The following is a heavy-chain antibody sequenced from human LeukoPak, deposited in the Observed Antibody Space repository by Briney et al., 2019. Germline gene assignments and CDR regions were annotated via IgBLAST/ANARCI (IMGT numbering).Heavy chain of an antibody. Sequence: GGSLRLSCAASGFTFSSYAMSRVRQAPGKGLEWGSAISGSGGSTYYADSVKGRFTISRDNSKNTLYLQMNSLRAEDTAVYTFATPGGEWSPLRAFDIWGQGTMVTVSS. CDR3: ATPGGEWSPLRAFDI. D-gene: IGHD3-16*01. CDR2: ISGSGGST. J-gene: IGHJ3*02. CDR1: GFTFSSYA. V-gene: IGHV3-23*01.